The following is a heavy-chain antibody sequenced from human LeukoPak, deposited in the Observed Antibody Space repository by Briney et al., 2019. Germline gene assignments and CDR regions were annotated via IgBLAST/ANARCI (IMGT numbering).Heavy chain of an antibody. CDR3: AREPHSSSWSNYYYYYYMDV. CDR2: IYTSGST. J-gene: IGHJ6*03. D-gene: IGHD6-13*01. CDR1: GGSISSGSYY. Sequence: PSETLSLTCTVSGGSISSGSYYWSWIRQPAGKGLEWIGRIYTSGSTNYNPSLKSRVTIPVDTSKNQFSLKLSSVTAADTAVYYCAREPHSSSWSNYYYYYYMDVWGKGTTVTISS. V-gene: IGHV4-61*02.